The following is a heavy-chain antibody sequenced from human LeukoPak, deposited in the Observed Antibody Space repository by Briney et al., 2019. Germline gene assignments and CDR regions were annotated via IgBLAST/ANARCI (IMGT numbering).Heavy chain of an antibody. CDR2: ISGSGGGT. CDR1: GFTFSSYA. J-gene: IGHJ4*02. D-gene: IGHD3-22*01. V-gene: IGHV3-23*01. CDR3: AKDLVSYYDSSGYYLFDY. Sequence: GGSLRLSCAASGFTFSSYAMSWVRQAPGKRLERVSAISGSGGGTSYADSVKGRFTISRDNSKNTLYLQMNSRRAEDTAVYYCAKDLVSYYDSSGYYLFDYWGQGTLVTVSS.